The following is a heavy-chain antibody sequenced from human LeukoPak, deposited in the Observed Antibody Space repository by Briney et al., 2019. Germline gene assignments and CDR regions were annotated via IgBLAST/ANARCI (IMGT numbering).Heavy chain of an antibody. V-gene: IGHV4-59*01. J-gene: IGHJ4*02. CDR1: GGSISSYY. CDR3: ARDGSYDFWSGYYSGGYFDY. Sequence: SETLSLTCTVSGGSISSYYWSWVRQPPGKGLEWIGYIYYSGSTNYNPSLKSRVTISVDTSKNQCSLKLSSVTAADPAVYYCARDGSYDFWSGYYSGGYFDYWGQGTLVTVSS. D-gene: IGHD3-3*01. CDR2: IYYSGST.